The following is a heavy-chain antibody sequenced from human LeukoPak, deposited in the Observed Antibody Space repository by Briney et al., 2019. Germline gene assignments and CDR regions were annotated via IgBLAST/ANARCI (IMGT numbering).Heavy chain of an antibody. Sequence: SETLSLTCTVSGGSISSSGYYWGWIRQPPGKGLEWIGSIYYSGSTHYNPYLKSRITISVSTSKNHFSRKLSSVTAADTAVYYCARQHSSGWSLKSHFDYWGQGTLVTVSS. D-gene: IGHD6-19*01. CDR1: GGSISSSGYY. V-gene: IGHV4-39*01. CDR2: IYYSGST. CDR3: ARQHSSGWSLKSHFDY. J-gene: IGHJ4*02.